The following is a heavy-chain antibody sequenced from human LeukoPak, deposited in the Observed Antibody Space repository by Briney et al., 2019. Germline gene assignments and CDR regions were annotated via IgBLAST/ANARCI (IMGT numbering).Heavy chain of an antibody. Sequence: GEPLQISCKGSGYSFTSYWIGWVRQMPGKGLEWMGIIYPGDSDTRYSPSFQGQVTISADKSISTAYLQWSSLKASDTAMYYCARSFVVAATPFVYWGQGTLVTVSS. V-gene: IGHV5-51*01. D-gene: IGHD2-15*01. CDR2: IYPGDSDT. CDR3: ARSFVVAATPFVY. CDR1: GYSFTSYW. J-gene: IGHJ4*02.